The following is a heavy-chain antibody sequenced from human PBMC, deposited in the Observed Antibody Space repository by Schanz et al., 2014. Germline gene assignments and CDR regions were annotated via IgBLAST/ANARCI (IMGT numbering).Heavy chain of an antibody. J-gene: IGHJ5*02. Sequence: QVHLVQSGAEVHKPGASVKVSCKASGYTFTSYGISWVRQAPGQGLEWMGWITAYNGDTNYALKLQGRVTMTTDTSTGTAYMELRSLRSDDTALYYCARDRRRYCSTASCLHDNWFDPWGQGTLVIVSS. CDR2: ITAYNGDT. D-gene: IGHD2-2*01. CDR3: ARDRRRYCSTASCLHDNWFDP. CDR1: GYTFTSYG. V-gene: IGHV1-18*01.